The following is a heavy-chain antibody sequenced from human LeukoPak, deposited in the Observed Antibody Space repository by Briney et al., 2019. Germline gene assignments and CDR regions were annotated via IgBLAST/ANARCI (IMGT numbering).Heavy chain of an antibody. CDR2: IYYSGST. Sequence: KTSETLSLTCAVYGGSFSGYYWSWIRQPPGKGLEWIGYIYYSGSTNYNPSLKSRVTISVDTSKNQFSLKLSSVTAADTAVYYCARHQRGGTAIDYWGQGTLVTVSS. D-gene: IGHD1-1*01. J-gene: IGHJ4*02. V-gene: IGHV4-59*08. CDR3: ARHQRGGTAIDY. CDR1: GGSFSGYY.